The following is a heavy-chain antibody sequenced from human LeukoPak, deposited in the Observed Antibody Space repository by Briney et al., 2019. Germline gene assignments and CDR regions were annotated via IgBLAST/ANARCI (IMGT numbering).Heavy chain of an antibody. D-gene: IGHD1-26*01. CDR3: ARDRSRSYGGYGY. CDR1: GYTFTGYY. CDR2: INPNSGGT. V-gene: IGHV1-2*04. J-gene: IGHJ4*02. Sequence: ASVKVSCKASGYTFTGYYMHWVRQAPGQGLEWMGWINPNSGGTNYAQKFQGWVTMTRDTSISTAYMELSRLRSDDTAVYYCARDRSRSYGGYGYWGQGTLVTVSS.